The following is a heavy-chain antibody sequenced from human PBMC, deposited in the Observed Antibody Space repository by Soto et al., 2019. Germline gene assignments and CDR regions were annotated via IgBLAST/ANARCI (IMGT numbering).Heavy chain of an antibody. CDR1: GFSLSTSGVG. J-gene: IGHJ4*02. CDR2: IYWDDDK. D-gene: IGHD3-10*01. Sequence: QITLKESGPTLVKPTQTLTLTCTFSGFSLSTSGVGVGWIRQPPGKALEWLALIYWDDDKRYSPSLKSRLTITKXXSXNXXVLTMTNMDPVDTATYYCAREGGSGSYYNSRNFDYWGQGTLVTVSS. V-gene: IGHV2-5*02. CDR3: AREGGSGSYYNSRNFDY.